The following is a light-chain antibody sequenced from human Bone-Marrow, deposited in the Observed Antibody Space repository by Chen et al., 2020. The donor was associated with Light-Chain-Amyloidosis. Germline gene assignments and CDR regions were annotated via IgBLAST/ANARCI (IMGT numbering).Light chain of an antibody. CDR1: NIGSTS. CDR3: QVWDRSSDRPV. V-gene: IGLV3-21*02. CDR2: DDS. Sequence: SYVLTQPSSVSVAPGQTATIACGGNNIGSTSVHWYQQTPGQAPPLVVYDDSDRPSGIPERLSGSHSVNTATLTISRVEAGDEADYYCQVWDRSSDRPVFGGGTKLTVL. J-gene: IGLJ3*02.